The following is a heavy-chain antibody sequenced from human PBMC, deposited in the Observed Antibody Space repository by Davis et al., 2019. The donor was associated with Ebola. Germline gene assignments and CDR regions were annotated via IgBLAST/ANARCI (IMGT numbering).Heavy chain of an antibody. CDR2: INHSGST. D-gene: IGHD3-16*02. CDR3: ARHEITFGGVIVIPQNFQH. CDR1: GGSFSGYY. J-gene: IGHJ1*01. Sequence: MPSETLSLTCAVYGGSFSGYYWSWIRQPPGKGLEWIGEINHSGSTNYNPSLKSRVTISVDTSKNQFSLKLSSVTAADTAVYYCARHEITFGGVIVIPQNFQHWGQGTLVTVSS. V-gene: IGHV4-34*01.